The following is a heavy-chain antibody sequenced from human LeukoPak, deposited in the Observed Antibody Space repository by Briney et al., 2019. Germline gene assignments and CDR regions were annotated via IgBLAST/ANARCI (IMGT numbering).Heavy chain of an antibody. CDR1: GFTFSSYE. Sequence: GGSLRLSCAASGFTFSSYEMNWVRQAPGKGLEWVSYISSSGSTIYYADSVKGRFTISRDNAKNSLYLQMNSLRAEDTAVYYCARDKMVRGVIITFPYYYYGMDVWGQGTTVTVSS. CDR3: ARDKMVRGVIITFPYYYYGMDV. V-gene: IGHV3-48*03. CDR2: ISSSGSTI. D-gene: IGHD3-10*01. J-gene: IGHJ6*02.